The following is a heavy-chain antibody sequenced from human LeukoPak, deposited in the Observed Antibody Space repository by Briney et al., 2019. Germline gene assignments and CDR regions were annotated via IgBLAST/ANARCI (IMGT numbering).Heavy chain of an antibody. CDR3: ARLADRWFDP. CDR2: IYPGYSDI. Sequence: GESLKISCKGSAHSFTTYSILWVRQMPGKGLEWMGIIYPGYSDIEYSPSFQGQVTISADKSINTAYLQWSSLKASDTAMYYCARLADRWFDPWGQGTLVTVSS. CDR1: AHSFTTYS. J-gene: IGHJ5*02. V-gene: IGHV5-51*01.